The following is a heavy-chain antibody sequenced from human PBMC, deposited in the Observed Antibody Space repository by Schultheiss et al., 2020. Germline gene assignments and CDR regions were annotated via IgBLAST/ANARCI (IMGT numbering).Heavy chain of an antibody. D-gene: IGHD3-3*01. Sequence: GGSLRLSCAASGFTFSNAWMSWVRQAPGKGLEWVAVIWYDGSNKYYADSVKGRFTISRDNSKNTLYLQMNSLRAEDTAVYYCARLLAPERDYWGQGTLVTVS. J-gene: IGHJ4*02. CDR1: GFTFSNAW. V-gene: IGHV3-33*08. CDR3: ARLLAPERDY. CDR2: IWYDGSNK.